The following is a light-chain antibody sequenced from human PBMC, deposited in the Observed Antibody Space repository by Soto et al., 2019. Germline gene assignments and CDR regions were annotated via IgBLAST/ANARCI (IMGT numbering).Light chain of an antibody. Sequence: DIQMTQSPSSVSASVGDTVTITCRASQAVSTWLAWYQQKPGGAPKLLIYAAPTLQSGVPSRFSGSGSGTDFTLTIRSLQPEDFATYYCQQGASFPRTFXGGTKVDI. CDR1: QAVSTW. J-gene: IGKJ4*01. CDR2: AAP. CDR3: QQGASFPRT. V-gene: IGKV1-12*01.